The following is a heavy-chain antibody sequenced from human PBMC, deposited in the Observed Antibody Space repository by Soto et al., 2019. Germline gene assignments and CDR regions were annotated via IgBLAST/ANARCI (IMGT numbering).Heavy chain of an antibody. D-gene: IGHD6-13*01. CDR2: IWYDGSNK. CDR1: GFTFSSYG. CDR3: ARDGEQQLAPPYYYGMDV. Sequence: PGGSLRLSCAASGFTFSSYGMHWVRQAPGKGLEWVAVIWYDGSNKYYADSVKGRFTISRDNSKNTLYLQMNSLRAEDTAVYYCARDGEQQLAPPYYYGMDVWGQGTTVTVSS. J-gene: IGHJ6*02. V-gene: IGHV3-33*01.